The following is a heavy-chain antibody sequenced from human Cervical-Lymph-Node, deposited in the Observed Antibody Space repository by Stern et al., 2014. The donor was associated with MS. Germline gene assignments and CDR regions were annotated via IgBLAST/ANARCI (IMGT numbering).Heavy chain of an antibody. V-gene: IGHV3-48*02. Sequence: EVQLEESGGGLVQPGGSLRLSCAASGFIFRNYGMNWVRQAPGKGLEWVAYISGSRSAIFYADSVKGRISVSRDNAENSLHLHMTSLRDEDTAVYYCARDHYDYIWGSYRYTENFFDFWGQGTLVTVSP. CDR1: GFIFRNYG. J-gene: IGHJ4*02. D-gene: IGHD3-16*02. CDR3: ARDHYDYIWGSYRYTENFFDF. CDR2: ISGSRSAI.